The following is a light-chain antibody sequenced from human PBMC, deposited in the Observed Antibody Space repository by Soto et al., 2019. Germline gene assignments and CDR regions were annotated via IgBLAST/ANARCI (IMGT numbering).Light chain of an antibody. CDR3: QQYGNSIPIT. CDR2: GAS. V-gene: IGKV3-15*01. Sequence: EVVITQSPATLSVSPGERARLSCRASESVSSNLAWYQQRPGQAPRLVIYGASTRATGIPARFSGGGSGTEFTLTISRLEPEDFAVYYCQQYGNSIPITFGQGTRLEIK. J-gene: IGKJ5*01. CDR1: ESVSSN.